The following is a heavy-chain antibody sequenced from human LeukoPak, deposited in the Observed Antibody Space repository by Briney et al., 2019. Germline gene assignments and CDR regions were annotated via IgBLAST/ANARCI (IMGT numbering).Heavy chain of an antibody. V-gene: IGHV4-38-2*02. CDR2: IYHSGTT. CDR1: GFSITRGYY. D-gene: IGHD3-3*01. J-gene: IGHJ4*01. Sequence: PSETLSLTCNVSGFSITRGYYWGWIRQPPGKGLEWIGSIYHSGTTHFNPSFKSRVTISVDTSKNQFSLKLNSVTAADTAVYYCATYYTIYDPFDYWGHGTLVTVSS. CDR3: ATYYTIYDPFDY.